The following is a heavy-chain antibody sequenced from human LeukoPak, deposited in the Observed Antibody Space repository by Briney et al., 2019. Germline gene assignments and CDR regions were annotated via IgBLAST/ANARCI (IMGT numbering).Heavy chain of an antibody. CDR3: AKVDDYGDY. J-gene: IGHJ4*02. V-gene: IGHV3-30*02. Sequence: GGSLRLSCAASGFTFSNYGIHWVRQAPGKGLEWVAFIRNDGSNEYYADSVKGRFTISRDNAKNSMYLLMNSLKSEDTAVYYCAKVDDYGDYWGQGTLVTVSS. CDR2: IRNDGSNE. D-gene: IGHD5-24*01. CDR1: GFTFSNYG.